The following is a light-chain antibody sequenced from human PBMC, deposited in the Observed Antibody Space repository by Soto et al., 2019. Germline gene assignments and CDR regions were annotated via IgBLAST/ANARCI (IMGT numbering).Light chain of an antibody. CDR1: QSLLHSHGNTY. CDR3: MQGSYWPYT. Sequence: EAVMTQSPLSLSVTLGQPASISCRSSQSLLHSHGNTYLNWFQQRPGQPPRRLIYQVSKRDFGVPDRFSGSGSGTDFTLKISRVEAEDVGIYYCMQGSYWPYTFGPG. J-gene: IGKJ3*01. V-gene: IGKV2-30*02. CDR2: QVS.